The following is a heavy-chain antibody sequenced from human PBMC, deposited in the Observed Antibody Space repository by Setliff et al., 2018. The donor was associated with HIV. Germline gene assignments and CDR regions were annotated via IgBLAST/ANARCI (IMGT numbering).Heavy chain of an antibody. Sequence: GGSLRLSCTVSGFTFSDYEMNWVRQTPGRGLEWVGFIGSKAYGGAIEYAASVKRRFTISRDDSKSIAYLQMNSLKTEDTAVYYCTRLRGYSYGLASYYYYYYMDVWGKGTTVTVSS. CDR3: TRLRGYSYGLASYYYYYYMDV. D-gene: IGHD5-18*01. V-gene: IGHV3-49*04. CDR2: IGSKAYGGAI. CDR1: GFTFSDYE. J-gene: IGHJ6*03.